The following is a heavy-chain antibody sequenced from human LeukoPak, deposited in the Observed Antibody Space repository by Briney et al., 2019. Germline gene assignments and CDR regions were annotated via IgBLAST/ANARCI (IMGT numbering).Heavy chain of an antibody. Sequence: SVKVSCKASGGTFSSYAISWVRQAPGQGLEWMGRIIPILGIANYAQKLQGRVTITADKSTSTAYMELSSLRSEDTAVYYCAREGWLGYGDYVSDYWGQGTPVTVSS. CDR3: AREGWLGYGDYVSDY. CDR2: IIPILGIA. V-gene: IGHV1-69*04. D-gene: IGHD4-17*01. J-gene: IGHJ4*02. CDR1: GGTFSSYA.